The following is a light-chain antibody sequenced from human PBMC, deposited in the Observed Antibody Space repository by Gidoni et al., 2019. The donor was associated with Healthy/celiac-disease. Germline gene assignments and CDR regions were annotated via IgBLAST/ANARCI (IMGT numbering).Light chain of an antibody. CDR2: GAS. J-gene: IGKJ4*01. V-gene: IGKV3-15*01. Sequence: EIVMTQSPATLSVSPGERATLPCRASQSVSSNLAWYQQKPGQAPRLLIYGASPRATGIPARVSGSGSGKEFTLTISSLQSEDFAVYYCQQYNNWPPLTFGGGTKVEIK. CDR3: QQYNNWPPLT. CDR1: QSVSSN.